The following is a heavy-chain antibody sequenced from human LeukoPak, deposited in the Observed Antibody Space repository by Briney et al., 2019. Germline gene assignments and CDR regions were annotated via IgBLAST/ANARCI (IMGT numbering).Heavy chain of an antibody. CDR3: ARDFNPSCGDNCYIDAFDI. Sequence: GGSLRLSCAASGFMLSNYWMTWVRQAPGKGLEWVANIRRDGSTIHYLDSVRGRFTISRDNAKNSLYLQMDSLRAEDMAMYYCARDFNPSCGDNCYIDAFDIWGQGTMVTVSS. J-gene: IGHJ3*02. V-gene: IGHV3-7*01. D-gene: IGHD2-21*01. CDR1: GFMLSNYW. CDR2: IRRDGSTI.